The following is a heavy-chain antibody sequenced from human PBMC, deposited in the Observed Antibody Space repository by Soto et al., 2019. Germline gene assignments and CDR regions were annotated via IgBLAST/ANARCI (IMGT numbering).Heavy chain of an antibody. CDR1: GGSISSGGYY. Sequence: SETLSLTCTVSGGSISSGGYYWSWIRQHPGKGLEWIGYIYYSGSTYYNPSLKSRVTISVDTSKNQFSLKLSSVTAADTAMYFCARDLPPQPPHYYAMGVWGQGTTVTVSS. J-gene: IGHJ6*02. V-gene: IGHV4-31*03. CDR2: IYYSGST. CDR3: ARDLPPQPPHYYAMGV. D-gene: IGHD2-2*01.